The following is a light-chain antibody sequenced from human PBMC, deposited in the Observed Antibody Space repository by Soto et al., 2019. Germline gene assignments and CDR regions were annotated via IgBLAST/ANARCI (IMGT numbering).Light chain of an antibody. CDR3: QPYNIWPLT. Sequence: TRCAGTLSVALVEGVTLSFRANQGIGDTLAWYQHKPGQTPRLLIYDTSTRATGVPARFSGSRSGPEFTLTITSLPSEDFAIYYCQPYNIWPLTFGGGTKVDIK. J-gene: IGKJ4*01. V-gene: IGKV3-15*01. CDR2: DTS. CDR1: QGIGDT.